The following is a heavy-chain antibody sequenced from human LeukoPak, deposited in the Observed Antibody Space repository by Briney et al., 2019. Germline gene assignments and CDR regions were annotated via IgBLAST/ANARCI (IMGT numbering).Heavy chain of an antibody. J-gene: IGHJ4*02. Sequence: PGGSLRLSCAASGFTFSSYSMNWVRQAPGKGLEWVSSISSSSSYICYADSVKGRFTISRDNAKNSLYLQMNSLRAEDTAVYYCARDARGLILIDYWGQGTLVTVSS. CDR1: GFTFSSYS. D-gene: IGHD6-19*01. V-gene: IGHV3-21*01. CDR2: ISSSSSYI. CDR3: ARDARGLILIDY.